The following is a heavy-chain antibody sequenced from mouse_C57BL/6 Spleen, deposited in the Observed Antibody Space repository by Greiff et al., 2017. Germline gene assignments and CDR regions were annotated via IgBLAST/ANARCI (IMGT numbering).Heavy chain of an antibody. CDR3: AVGAAQALYAMDY. CDR1: GYTFTSYW. Sequence: QVQLQQPGTELVKPGASVKLSCKASGYTFTSYWMHWVKQRPGQGLEWIGNINPSNGGTNYTEKFKSKATLTVDKSSNTAYMQLRSLTSEDSAVYYCAVGAAQALYAMDYWGQGTSVTVSS. CDR2: INPSNGGT. J-gene: IGHJ4*01. D-gene: IGHD3-2*02. V-gene: IGHV1-53*01.